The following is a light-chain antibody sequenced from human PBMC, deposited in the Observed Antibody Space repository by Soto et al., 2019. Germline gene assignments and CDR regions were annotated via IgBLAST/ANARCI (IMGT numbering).Light chain of an antibody. CDR3: QQRSNWPLIT. J-gene: IGKJ5*01. CDR2: AAS. Sequence: IQLTQSPSFLSASVGDRVTITCRASQGISSYLAWYQQKPGKAPKLLIYAASTLQSGVPSRFSGSGSGTDFTLTISSLEPEDFAVYYCQQRSNWPLITFGQGTRLEIK. CDR1: QGISSY. V-gene: IGKV1-9*01.